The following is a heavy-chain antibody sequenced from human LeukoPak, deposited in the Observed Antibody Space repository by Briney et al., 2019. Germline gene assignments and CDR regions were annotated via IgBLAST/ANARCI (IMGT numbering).Heavy chain of an antibody. CDR1: GYTLIELS. D-gene: IGHD3-10*01. V-gene: IGHV3-30*02. CDR3: ARAGNFGGDDY. Sequence: SCKVSGYTLIELSMHWVRQAPGKGLEWVAFIRYDGSNKYYADSVKGRFTNSRDNSKNTLYLQMNSLRPEDTAVFYCARAGNFGGDDYWGQGTLVTVSS. J-gene: IGHJ4*02. CDR2: IRYDGSNK.